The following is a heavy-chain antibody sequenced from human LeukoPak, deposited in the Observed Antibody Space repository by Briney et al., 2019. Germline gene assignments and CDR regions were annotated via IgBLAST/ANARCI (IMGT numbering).Heavy chain of an antibody. D-gene: IGHD3-16*01. Sequence: GGSLRLSCAASGLTFSGSGMHWVRQASGKGLEWVGRIRSKANNYATAYAASVKGRFTISRDDSKNTAYLQMNSLKTEDTAVYYCTMLGDYWGQGTLVTVSS. J-gene: IGHJ4*02. CDR2: IRSKANNYAT. CDR3: TMLGDY. CDR1: GLTFSGSG. V-gene: IGHV3-73*01.